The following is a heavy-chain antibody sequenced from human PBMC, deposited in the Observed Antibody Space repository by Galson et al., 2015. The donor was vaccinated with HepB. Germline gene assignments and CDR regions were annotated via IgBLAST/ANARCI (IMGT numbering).Heavy chain of an antibody. D-gene: IGHD3-9*01. CDR1: GFTFSTYS. V-gene: IGHV3-21*06. J-gene: IGHJ4*02. Sequence: SLRLSCAASGFTFSTYSMNWVRQAPGRGLEWVSTLDSGGRYIYHADSLKGRFTISRDNANNSLYLEMNSLSADDTAVYFCARGRTALSSPYDIDYWGQGTLVTVSS. CDR3: ARGRTALSSPYDIDY. CDR2: LDSGGRYI.